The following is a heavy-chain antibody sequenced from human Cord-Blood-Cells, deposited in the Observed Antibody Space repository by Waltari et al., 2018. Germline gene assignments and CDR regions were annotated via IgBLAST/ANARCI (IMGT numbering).Heavy chain of an antibody. D-gene: IGHD3-22*01. V-gene: IGHV3-53*01. Sequence: EVQLVESGGGLFQPGGSMRLPCPASWFPVSSNYMRWVLQVPGKGVGWVSAIYSGVSTYYAESVKGRLTISRDNSKNTLYLQMNSLRAEDTAVYYGARGDLDRSGYYCDSWRQETLLTVSS. CDR2: IYSGVST. CDR3: ARGDLDRSGYYCDS. J-gene: IGHJ4*02. CDR1: WFPVSSNY.